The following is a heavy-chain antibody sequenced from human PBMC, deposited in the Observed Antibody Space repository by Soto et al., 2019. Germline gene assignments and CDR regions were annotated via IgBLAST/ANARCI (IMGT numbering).Heavy chain of an antibody. Sequence: PSETLSLTCTVSGGSISSGGYYWSWIRQHPGKGLEWIGYIYYSGSTYYNPSLKSRVTISVDTSKNQFSLKLSSVTAADTAMYYCAREGRYFDWFQAGGGPDYYFDYWGQGTLVTVSS. J-gene: IGHJ4*02. D-gene: IGHD3-9*01. CDR2: IYYSGST. CDR1: GGSISSGGYY. CDR3: AREGRYFDWFQAGGGPDYYFDY. V-gene: IGHV4-31*03.